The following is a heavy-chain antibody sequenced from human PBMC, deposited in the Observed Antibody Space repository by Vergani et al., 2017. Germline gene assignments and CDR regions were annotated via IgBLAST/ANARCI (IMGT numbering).Heavy chain of an antibody. J-gene: IGHJ3*02. CDR1: GGSISSYY. CDR3: ARLDYDDFWSGYQSRHDAFDI. V-gene: IGHV4-59*01. CDR2: IYYSGST. Sequence: QVQLQESGPGLVKPSETLSLTCTVSGGSISSYYWSWIRQPPGKGLEWIGYIYYSGSTNYNPSLRSRVTISVDTSKNQCSLKLSSVLAADTAVYYCARLDYDDFWSGYQSRHDAFDIWSQGRMVTVSS. D-gene: IGHD3-3*01.